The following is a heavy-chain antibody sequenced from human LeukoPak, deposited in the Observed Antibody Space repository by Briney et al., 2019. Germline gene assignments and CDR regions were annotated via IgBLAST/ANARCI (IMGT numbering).Heavy chain of an antibody. CDR1: GFTVSSNY. Sequence: PGGSLRLSCAASGFTVSSNYMSWVRQAPGKGLEWASVIYSGGSTYYADSVKGRFTISRDNSKNTLYLQMNSLRAEDTAVYYCARDQGDSSGYYYVAWGQGTLVTVSS. V-gene: IGHV3-53*01. J-gene: IGHJ5*02. CDR2: IYSGGST. CDR3: ARDQGDSSGYYYVA. D-gene: IGHD3-22*01.